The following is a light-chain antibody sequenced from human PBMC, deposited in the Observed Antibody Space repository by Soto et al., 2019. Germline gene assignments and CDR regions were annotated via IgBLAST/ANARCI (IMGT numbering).Light chain of an antibody. CDR2: TGS. CDR3: QQANSFPLA. J-gene: IGKJ4*01. V-gene: IGKV1-12*01. CDR1: QGISNW. Sequence: DIQMTQSPSSVSASVGDRVSITCRASQGISNWLAWYQQKPGRAPKLLIYTGSSLQSGVPSRFSGTGSGTDFIFTISSLQPEDVATYFCQQANSFPLAFGGVTKVELK.